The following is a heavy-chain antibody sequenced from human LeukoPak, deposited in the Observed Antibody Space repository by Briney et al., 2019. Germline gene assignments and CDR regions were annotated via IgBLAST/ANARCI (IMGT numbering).Heavy chain of an antibody. CDR2: ISYDGSNK. D-gene: IGHD4-23*01. CDR3: AREWTSTVVTSRGMDV. J-gene: IGHJ6*02. V-gene: IGHV3-30-3*01. CDR1: GFTFSGSA. Sequence: GGSLRLSCAASGFTFSGSAMHWVRQAPGKGLEWVAVISYDGSNKYYADSVKGRFTISRDNSKNTLCLQMNSLRAEDTAVYYCAREWTSTVVTSRGMDVWGQGTTVTVSS.